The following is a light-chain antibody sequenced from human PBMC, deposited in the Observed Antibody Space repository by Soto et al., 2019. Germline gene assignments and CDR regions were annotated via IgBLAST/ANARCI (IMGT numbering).Light chain of an antibody. Sequence: QSVLTQPPSASGTPGQRVTVSCSGSTSDIGTNAVNWFQHLPGTAPRLLIYTNNQRRSGVPDRFSGSKSGTSASLAISGLQSEDEATYYCATWHDSFYVFGTGTKVTVL. CDR2: TNN. CDR3: ATWHDSFYV. J-gene: IGLJ1*01. V-gene: IGLV1-44*01. CDR1: TSDIGTNA.